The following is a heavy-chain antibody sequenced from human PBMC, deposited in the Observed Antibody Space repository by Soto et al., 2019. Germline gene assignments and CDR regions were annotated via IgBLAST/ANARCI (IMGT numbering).Heavy chain of an antibody. CDR1: GGSISSGDYY. CDR3: ARERGRWFGELFFGFDP. Sequence: SETLSLTCTVSGGSISSGDYYWSWIRQPPGKGLEWIGYIYYSGSTYYNPSLKSRVTISVDTSKNQFSLKLSSVTAADTAVYYCARERGRWFGELFFGFDPWGQGTLVTVSS. V-gene: IGHV4-30-4*01. D-gene: IGHD3-10*01. J-gene: IGHJ5*02. CDR2: IYYSGST.